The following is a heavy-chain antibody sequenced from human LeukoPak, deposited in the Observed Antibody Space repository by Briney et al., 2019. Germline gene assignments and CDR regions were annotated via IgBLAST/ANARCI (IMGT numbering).Heavy chain of an antibody. J-gene: IGHJ4*02. CDR3: SRESGAFCPFGY. Sequence: SGTLSLTCGVSGGSISGTNWWSWVRQPPGQGLEWIGEISLAGQTNYNPSLNGRVTMSLDKSSNQLSQNLTSVTAADTATYYCSRESGAFCPFGYWGQGTLVIVSS. CDR2: ISLAGQT. D-gene: IGHD1-26*01. CDR1: GGSISGTNW. V-gene: IGHV4-4*02.